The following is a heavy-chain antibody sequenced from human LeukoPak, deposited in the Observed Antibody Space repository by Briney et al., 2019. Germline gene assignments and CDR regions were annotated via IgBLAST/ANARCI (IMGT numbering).Heavy chain of an antibody. V-gene: IGHV4-38-2*02. J-gene: IGHJ4*02. CDR2: IYHSGST. D-gene: IGHD3-10*01. Sequence: SETLSLTCTVSGYSISSGYYWAWIRQPPGKGLEWIGSIYHSGSTYYNPSLKSRVTISVDTSKNQFSLKLSSVTAADTAVYYCARRNMVRGVDYWGQGTLVTVSS. CDR3: ARRNMVRGVDY. CDR1: GYSISSGYY.